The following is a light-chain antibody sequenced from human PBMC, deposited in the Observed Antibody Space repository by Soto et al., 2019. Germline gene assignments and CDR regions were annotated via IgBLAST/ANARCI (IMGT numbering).Light chain of an antibody. CDR1: SSNIGTSS. CDR2: TTN. CDR3: AAWDDSLNGHV. V-gene: IGLV1-44*01. J-gene: IGLJ1*01. Sequence: QAVVTQPHSASGTPGQRVTISCSGSSSNIGTSSVHWFQQLPGTAPKLLISTTNQRPSGVPERFSGSKSGTSASLAISGLQSEDEVDYYCAAWDDSLNGHVFGTGTKLTVL.